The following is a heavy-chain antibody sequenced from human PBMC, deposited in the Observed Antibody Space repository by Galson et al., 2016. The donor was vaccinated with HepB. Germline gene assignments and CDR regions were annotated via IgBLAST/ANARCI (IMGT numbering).Heavy chain of an antibody. V-gene: IGHV3-23*01. D-gene: IGHD2/OR15-2a*01. CDR3: ATRGDNQLLLFFYAC. Sequence: SLRLYCAASGFTFSSTAMSWVRQAPGRGLEWVSAISRRPGNTSYADSVKGRFTISRNNSKNTVSQHLNSLRVEDTSVYDCATRGDNQLLLFFYACWGQGTLVTVSS. CDR1: GFTFSSTA. J-gene: IGHJ4*02. CDR2: ISRRPGNT.